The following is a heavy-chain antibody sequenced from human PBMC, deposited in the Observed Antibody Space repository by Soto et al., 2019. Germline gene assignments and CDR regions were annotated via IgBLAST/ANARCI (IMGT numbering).Heavy chain of an antibody. CDR3: ARTKYFDWPLPYFDY. D-gene: IGHD3-9*01. Sequence: ASVKVSCKASGYTFTSYAMHWVRQAPGQRLEWMGWINAGNGSTKYAQKFQGWVTMTRDTSTSTAYMELSRLRSEDTAVYYCARTKYFDWPLPYFDYWGQGTLVTDSS. V-gene: IGHV1-3*01. J-gene: IGHJ4*02. CDR1: GYTFTSYA. CDR2: INAGNGST.